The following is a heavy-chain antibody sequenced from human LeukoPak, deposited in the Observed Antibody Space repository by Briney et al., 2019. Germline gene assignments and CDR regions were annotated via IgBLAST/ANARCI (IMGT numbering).Heavy chain of an antibody. D-gene: IGHD1-26*01. CDR2: VKSDGSST. CDR1: GFTFSSYW. Sequence: PGGCLRLSCAASGFTFSSYWMHWVRPAPGKGLVWVSGVKSDGSSTSYADSVKGRFTISRDNAKNTLYLQMNSLRVEDTAVYYCARGESGTYFGFGYWGQGTLVTVSS. CDR3: ARGESGTYFGFGY. V-gene: IGHV3-74*01. J-gene: IGHJ4*02.